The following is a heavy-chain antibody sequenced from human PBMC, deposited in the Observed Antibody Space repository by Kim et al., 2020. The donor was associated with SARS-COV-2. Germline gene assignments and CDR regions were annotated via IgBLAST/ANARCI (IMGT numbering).Heavy chain of an antibody. J-gene: IGHJ6*03. V-gene: IGHV3-23*01. D-gene: IGHD3-3*01. CDR1: GFIFSSYA. Sequence: GGSLRLSCAASGFIFSSYAMSWVRQAPGKGLEWVSAISGSGGSTYYADSVKGRFTISRDNSKNTLYLQMNSLRAEDTAVYYCAKASITIFGVVISHYYYYYMDVWGKGTTVTVSS. CDR3: AKASITIFGVVISHYYYYYMDV. CDR2: ISGSGGST.